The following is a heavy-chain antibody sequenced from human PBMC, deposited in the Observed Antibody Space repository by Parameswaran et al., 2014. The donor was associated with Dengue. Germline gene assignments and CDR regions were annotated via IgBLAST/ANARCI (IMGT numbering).Heavy chain of an antibody. CDR3: ARQCTTGTTRWAFDI. D-gene: IGHD1-1*01. V-gene: IGHV4-61*01. CDR1: GGSVSSGSYH. J-gene: IGHJ3*02. CDR2: IYYSGST. Sequence: SETLSLTCTVSGGSVSSGSYHWSWIRQPPGKGLEWIGYIYYSGSTNYNPSLKSRVTISVDTSKNQFSLKLSSVTAADTAVYYCARQCTTGTTRWAFDIWGQGTMVTVSS.